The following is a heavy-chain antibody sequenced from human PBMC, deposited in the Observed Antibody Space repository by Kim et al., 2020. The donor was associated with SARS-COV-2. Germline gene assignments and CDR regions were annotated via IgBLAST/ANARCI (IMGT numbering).Heavy chain of an antibody. V-gene: IGHV6-1*01. J-gene: IGHJ6*02. D-gene: IGHD3-10*01. CDR3: ARDRGGMDV. CDR2: YN. Sequence: YNDYAVSVKGRITMNQDTSKKQFSLELNDGTHEDTAVYYCARDRGGMDVWGQGTTVTVSS.